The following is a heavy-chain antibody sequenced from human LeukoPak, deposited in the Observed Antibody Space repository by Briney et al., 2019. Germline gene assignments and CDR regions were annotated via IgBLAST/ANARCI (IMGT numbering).Heavy chain of an antibody. CDR1: GGSISSSSYY. CDR3: ARLPLVSPGCDY. CDR2: IYYIGST. D-gene: IGHD2-2*01. V-gene: IGHV4-39*02. Sequence: PSETLPLTCTVSGGSISSSSYYWGWIRQPPGKGLEWIGNIYYIGSTYYNPSLKSRVTISVDTSKNHFSLKLSSVTAADTAVYYCARLPLVSPGCDYWGQGTLVTVSS. J-gene: IGHJ4*02.